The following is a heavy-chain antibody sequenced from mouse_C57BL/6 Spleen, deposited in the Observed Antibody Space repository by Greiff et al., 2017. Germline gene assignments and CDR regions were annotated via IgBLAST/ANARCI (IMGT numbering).Heavy chain of an antibody. D-gene: IGHD2-1*01. V-gene: IGHV1-75*01. CDR2: IFPGSGST. Sequence: QVQLQQSGPELVKPGASVKISCKASGYTFTDYYINWVKQRPGQGLEWIGWIFPGSGSTYYNEKFKGKAPLTVDKSSSTAYMLLSSLTSEDSAVYFCAREEDRGIYYGNSSSWYFDVWGTGTTVTVSS. J-gene: IGHJ1*03. CDR1: GYTFTDYY. CDR3: AREEDRGIYYGNSSSWYFDV.